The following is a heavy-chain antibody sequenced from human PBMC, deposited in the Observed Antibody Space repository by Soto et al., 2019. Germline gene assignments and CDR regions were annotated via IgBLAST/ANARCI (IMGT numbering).Heavy chain of an antibody. CDR1: GFTFSSYA. V-gene: IGHV3-23*01. Sequence: PGGSQRLSCAASGFTFSSYAMIWVRQAPGKGLEWVSAISGSGGSSYADSVKGRFTVSRDNSKNTLYLQMNSLRAEDTAVYYCANDYYGMDVWGQGTTVTVSS. CDR3: ANDYYGMDV. J-gene: IGHJ6*02. CDR2: ISGSGGS.